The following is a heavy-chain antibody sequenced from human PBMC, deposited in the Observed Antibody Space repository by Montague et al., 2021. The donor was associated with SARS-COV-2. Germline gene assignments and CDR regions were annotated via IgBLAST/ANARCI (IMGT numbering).Heavy chain of an antibody. CDR2: IYYSGST. CDR1: GGSMRDYY. J-gene: IGHJ4*02. Sequence: SETLSLTCTVSGGSMRDYYWSWIRQPPGEGPEWIGYIYYSGSTDYNPSLNSRVTLSLDTSKNQFSLNLRSVTAADTAFYYCARVHYYTGYVDSWGQGILVSVSS. D-gene: IGHD3-22*01. CDR3: ARVHYYTGYVDS. V-gene: IGHV4-59*01.